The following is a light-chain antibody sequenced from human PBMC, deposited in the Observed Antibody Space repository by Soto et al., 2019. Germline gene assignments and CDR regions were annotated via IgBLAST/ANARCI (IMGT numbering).Light chain of an antibody. CDR3: QQSYSTPVK. CDR2: DVS. V-gene: IGKV1-5*01. Sequence: DIQMTQSPSTLPASVGDRVTISCRASQTVERWLAWYQQKPGKAPKLLISDVSSLERGVPSRFSGSGSATDFTLTISSLQPEDFATYYCQQSYSTPVKFGQGTKGDIK. CDR1: QTVERW. J-gene: IGKJ1*01.